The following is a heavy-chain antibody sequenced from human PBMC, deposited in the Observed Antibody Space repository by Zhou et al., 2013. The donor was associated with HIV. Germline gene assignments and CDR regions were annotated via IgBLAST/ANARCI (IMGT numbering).Heavy chain of an antibody. D-gene: IGHD6-13*01. V-gene: IGHV1-69*05. CDR1: GGTFSNYA. CDR2: IIPIFGTA. CDR3: ARAFGYSSSWYETKVYFDI. Sequence: QVQLVQSGAEVKKPGSSVKVSCKASGGTFSNYAISWVRQAPGQGLEWMGGIIPIFGTANYAQKFQGRVTITTDESTSTAYMELSSLRSEDTAVYYCARAFGYSSSWYETKVYFDIWGQGTSGHRLF. J-gene: IGHJ3*02.